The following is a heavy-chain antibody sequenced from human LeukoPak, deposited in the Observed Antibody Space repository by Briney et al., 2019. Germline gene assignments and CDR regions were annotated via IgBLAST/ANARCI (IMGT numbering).Heavy chain of an antibody. V-gene: IGHV3-30*18. CDR1: GFTFSSYG. Sequence: GGSLRLSCAASGFTFSSYGMHWVRQAPGKGLEWVAVISYDGSNKYYADSVKGRFTISRDNSKNTLYLQMNSLRAEDTAVYYCAKDRRYFDWLYAGDYFDYWGQGTLSPSPQ. CDR2: ISYDGSNK. CDR3: AKDRRYFDWLYAGDYFDY. J-gene: IGHJ4*02. D-gene: IGHD3-9*01.